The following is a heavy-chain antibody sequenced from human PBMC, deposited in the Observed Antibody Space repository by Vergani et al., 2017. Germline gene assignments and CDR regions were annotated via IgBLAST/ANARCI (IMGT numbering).Heavy chain of an antibody. D-gene: IGHD4-17*01. CDR1: GGSISSGGYS. CDR2: IYHSGST. Sequence: QLQLQESGSGLVKPSQTLSLTCAVSGGSISSGGYSWSWIRQPPGKGLEWIGYIYHSGSTYYNPSLKSRVTISVDRSKNQFSLKLSSVTAADTAVYYCARQPYGDYGLSGAFDIWGQGTMVTVSS. CDR3: ARQPYGDYGLSGAFDI. J-gene: IGHJ3*02. V-gene: IGHV4-30-2*01.